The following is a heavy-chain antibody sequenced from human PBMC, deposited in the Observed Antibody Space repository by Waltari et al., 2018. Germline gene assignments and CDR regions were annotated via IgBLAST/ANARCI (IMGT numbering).Heavy chain of an antibody. CDR1: GGPISSGSYY. CDR3: AREGAVAGTFDY. Sequence: QVQLQESGPGLVKPSQTLSLTCTVSGGPISSGSYYWSWIRQPAGKGLEWIGRIYTSGSTNYNPSLKSRVTISVDTSKNQFSLKLSSVTAADTAVYYCAREGAVAGTFDYWGQGTLVTVSS. V-gene: IGHV4-61*02. D-gene: IGHD6-19*01. CDR2: IYTSGST. J-gene: IGHJ4*02.